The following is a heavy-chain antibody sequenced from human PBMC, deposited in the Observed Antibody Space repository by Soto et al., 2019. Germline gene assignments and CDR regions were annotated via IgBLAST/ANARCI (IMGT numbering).Heavy chain of an antibody. CDR2: LYYRVTT. D-gene: IGHD5-18*01. Sequence: QLQLQESGPGLVKPTETLSLTCIVSNDSIDTPPYYWGWPRQPPGKGLEGIGSLYYRVTTYYNQSLKSRVTISADTSKNQFSLKLSSVTAADTAVYYCARIYRYGPYFEYWGQGALVTVSS. CDR1: NDSIDTPPYY. J-gene: IGHJ4*02. V-gene: IGHV4-39*01. CDR3: ARIYRYGPYFEY.